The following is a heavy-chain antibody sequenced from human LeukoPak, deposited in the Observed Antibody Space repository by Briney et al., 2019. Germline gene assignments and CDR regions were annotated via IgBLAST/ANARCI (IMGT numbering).Heavy chain of an antibody. CDR2: ISNDGSNK. Sequence: GGSLRLSCAASGFTFSSYGMQWFRQAPDKGLEWVAAISNDGSNKYYADSVKGRFTISRDNSKNTLYLQMNSLRAEDTAVYYCAKAWWRYGMDVWGQGTTVTVSS. V-gene: IGHV3-30*18. CDR1: GFTFSSYG. D-gene: IGHD2-15*01. J-gene: IGHJ6*02. CDR3: AKAWWRYGMDV.